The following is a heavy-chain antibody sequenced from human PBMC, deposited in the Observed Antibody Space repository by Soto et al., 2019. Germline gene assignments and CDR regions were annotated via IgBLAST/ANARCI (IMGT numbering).Heavy chain of an antibody. D-gene: IGHD6-6*01. CDR2: IKSKTDGGTT. CDR1: GFIFADYA. CDR3: TTGRSSIAADGY. J-gene: IGHJ4*02. Sequence: GSLRLSCTASGFIFADYAMNWVRQAPGKGLEWVGRIKSKTDGGTTDYAAPVKGRFTISRDDSKNTLYLQMNSLKTEDTAVYYCTTGRSSIAADGYWGQGTLVTVSS. V-gene: IGHV3-15*07.